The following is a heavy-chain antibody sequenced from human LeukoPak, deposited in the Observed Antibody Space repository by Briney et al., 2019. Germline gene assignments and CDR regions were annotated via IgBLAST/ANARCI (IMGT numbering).Heavy chain of an antibody. CDR3: AKDDGSLGSGLN. CDR2: ISGSGVST. J-gene: IGHJ4*02. Sequence: GGSLRLSCAASGFTFSDYYMSWVRQAPGKGLEWVSVISGSGVSTYYADSVKGRFTISRDNSKNTLYLQMNSLRAEDTAVYYCAKDDGSLGSGLNWGQGTLVTVSS. V-gene: IGHV3-23*01. CDR1: GFTFSDYY. D-gene: IGHD3-10*01.